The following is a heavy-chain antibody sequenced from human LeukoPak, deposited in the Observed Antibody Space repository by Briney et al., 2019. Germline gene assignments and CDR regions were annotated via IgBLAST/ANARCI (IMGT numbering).Heavy chain of an antibody. CDR3: AKGAADDYYYYMDV. V-gene: IGHV3-9*03. CDR1: GFTFDDYA. D-gene: IGHD6-13*01. J-gene: IGHJ6*03. Sequence: GGSLRLSCAASGFTFDDYAMHWVRQAPGKGLEWVSGISWNSGSIGYADSVKGRFTISRDNAKNSLYLQMNSLRAEDMALYYCAKGAADDYYYYMDVWGKGTTVTVSS. CDR2: ISWNSGSI.